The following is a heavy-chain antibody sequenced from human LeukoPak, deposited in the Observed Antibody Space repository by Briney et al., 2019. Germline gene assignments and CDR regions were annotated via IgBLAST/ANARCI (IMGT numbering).Heavy chain of an antibody. J-gene: IGHJ5*02. Sequence: PGGSLRLSRAASGFTFSDYYMSWVRQAPGKGLEWVSYISSSSYTNYADSLKGRFTISRDNAKNSLYLQMNSVRAEDTAVYYCARDLAGGQQLASPGWFDPWGQGTLVTVSS. CDR1: GFTFSDYY. D-gene: IGHD6-13*01. CDR3: ARDLAGGQQLASPGWFDP. V-gene: IGHV3-11*06. CDR2: ISSSSYT.